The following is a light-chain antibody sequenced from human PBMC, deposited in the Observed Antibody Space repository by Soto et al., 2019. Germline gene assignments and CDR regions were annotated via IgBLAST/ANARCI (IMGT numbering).Light chain of an antibody. CDR3: QQYNNWPRT. Sequence: EMVMTQSPATLSVSPGERATLSCRASQSVSSNLAWYQQRPGQAPRLLIYGASTRATGVPARFSGSGSGTEFTLTISSLQYEDFPVYYCQQYNNWPRTFGPGPKVDIK. CDR2: GAS. CDR1: QSVSSN. J-gene: IGKJ2*01. V-gene: IGKV3-15*01.